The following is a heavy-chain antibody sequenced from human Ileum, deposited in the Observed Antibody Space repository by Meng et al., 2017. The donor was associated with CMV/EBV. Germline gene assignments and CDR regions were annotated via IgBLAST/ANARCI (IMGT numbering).Heavy chain of an antibody. CDR2: ISSSSGTI. D-gene: IGHD3-22*01. CDR3: AKNDYDTRGYYFRPNYFDS. J-gene: IGHJ4*02. Sequence: GESLKISCADSEVTFGSYEMNWFRQAPGKGLEWISFISSSSGTIYYADSVKGRFIISRDNAKNTLYLQMNSLRAEDTAVYYCAKNDYDTRGYYFRPNYFDSWGQGTRVTCSS. V-gene: IGHV3-48*03. CDR1: EVTFGSYE.